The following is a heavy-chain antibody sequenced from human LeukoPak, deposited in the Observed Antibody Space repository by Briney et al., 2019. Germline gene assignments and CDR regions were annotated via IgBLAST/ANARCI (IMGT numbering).Heavy chain of an antibody. J-gene: IGHJ2*01. V-gene: IGHV3-7*04. CDR2: IKQDESAR. CDR3: ARDSGLRAFDL. D-gene: IGHD3-10*01. CDR1: GFPFSVYW. Sequence: GGSLRLSCAASGFPFSVYWMSWVRQAPGKGLEWVANIKQDESARYYVDSVRGRFTISRDNAKSSVSLQMNSPRVDDTAVYYCARDSGLRAFDLWGRGTLVTVSS.